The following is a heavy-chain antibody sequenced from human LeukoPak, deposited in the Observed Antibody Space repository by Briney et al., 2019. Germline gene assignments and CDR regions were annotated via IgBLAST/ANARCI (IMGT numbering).Heavy chain of an antibody. CDR2: ISSSSSTI. V-gene: IGHV3-48*04. J-gene: IGHJ3*02. Sequence: GSLRLSCAASGFTFSSYSMNWVRQAPGKGLEWVSYISSSSSTIYYADSVKGRFTISRDNAKNSLYLQMNSLRAEDTAVYYCARDRTMVRGVIVLDAFDIWGQGTMVTVSS. D-gene: IGHD3-10*01. CDR3: ARDRTMVRGVIVLDAFDI. CDR1: GFTFSSYS.